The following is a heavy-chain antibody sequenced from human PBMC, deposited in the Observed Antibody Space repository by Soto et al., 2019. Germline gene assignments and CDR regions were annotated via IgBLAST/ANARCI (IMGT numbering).Heavy chain of an antibody. Sequence: GASVKVSCKASRYTFTSYDIFWVRQSPGQGLEWMGWIKTDSGDTHYAQNFQGRVTMTRDTSISTAYMELHNLLSDDTAVYYCARRSSTYLNEIIYDPWGQGTLVTVSS. CDR1: RYTFTSYD. V-gene: IGHV1-2*02. J-gene: IGHJ5*02. D-gene: IGHD2-2*01. CDR2: IKTDSGDT. CDR3: ARRSSTYLNEIIYDP.